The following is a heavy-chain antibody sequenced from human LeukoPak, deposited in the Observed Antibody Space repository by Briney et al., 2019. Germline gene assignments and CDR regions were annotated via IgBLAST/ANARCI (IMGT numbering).Heavy chain of an antibody. Sequence: SETLSLTCAVYGGSFSGYYWSWIRQPPGKGLEWIGEINHSGSTNYNPSLKSRVTISVDTSKNQFSLKLSSVTAADTAVYYCARERDTKGYFDYWGQGTLVTVSS. V-gene: IGHV4-34*01. J-gene: IGHJ4*02. CDR3: ARERDTKGYFDY. CDR1: GGSFSGYY. D-gene: IGHD5-18*01. CDR2: INHSGST.